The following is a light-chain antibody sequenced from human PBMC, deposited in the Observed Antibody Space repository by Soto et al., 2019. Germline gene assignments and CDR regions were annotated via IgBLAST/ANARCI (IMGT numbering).Light chain of an antibody. V-gene: IGLV2-14*03. CDR2: DVS. Sequence: QSALTQPASVSGSPGQSITISCTGTSSDVGRYNYVSWYQHHPGKAPKLMISDVSHRPSGISYRFSGSKSGNTASLIISGLQAEDEADYYCCSYTASTNYVFGTGTKVTVL. J-gene: IGLJ1*01. CDR1: SSDVGRYNY. CDR3: CSYTASTNYV.